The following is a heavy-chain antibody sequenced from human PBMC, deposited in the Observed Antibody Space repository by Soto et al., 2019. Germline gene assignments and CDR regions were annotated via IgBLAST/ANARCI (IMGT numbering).Heavy chain of an antibody. CDR1: GFTFGDYA. Sequence: GSLRLSCTASGFTFGDYAMSWFRQAPGKGLERVGFIRSKAYGGTTEYAASVKGRFTISRDDSKSIAYLQMNSLKTEDTAVYYCTRDEGRFLEWLLPYYYYGMDVWGQGTTVTVSS. CDR3: TRDEGRFLEWLLPYYYYGMDV. J-gene: IGHJ6*02. D-gene: IGHD3-3*01. CDR2: IRSKAYGGTT. V-gene: IGHV3-49*03.